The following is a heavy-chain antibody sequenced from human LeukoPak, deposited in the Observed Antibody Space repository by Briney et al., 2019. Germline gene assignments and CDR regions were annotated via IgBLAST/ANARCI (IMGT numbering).Heavy chain of an antibody. V-gene: IGHV4-59*01. CDR3: ARDKAGYNDY. D-gene: IGHD5-24*01. Sequence: PSETLSLTCTVSGGSLSSYYWSWIRQPPGKGLEWMGYIYYSGSTTYNPSLKSRVSISVDTSKNQFSLRLSSVTAADTAVYYCARDKAGYNDYWGQGTLVTVSS. J-gene: IGHJ4*02. CDR1: GGSLSSYY. CDR2: IYYSGST.